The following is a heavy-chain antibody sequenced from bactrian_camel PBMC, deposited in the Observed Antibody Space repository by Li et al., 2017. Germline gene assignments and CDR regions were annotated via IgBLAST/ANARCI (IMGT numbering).Heavy chain of an antibody. Sequence: HVQLVESGGGSVQAGGSLTLSCSVSEHDYTDCMGWFREAPGRGLEWVSSIAKGGGTVYYADSVKGRVTISKDNAKNTVDLHMVSLKPEDTAMYFCTNQGFTYWGQGTQVTVS. J-gene: IGHJ4*01. CDR1: EHDYTDC. D-gene: IGHD1*01. CDR3: TNQGFTY. CDR2: IAKGGGTV. V-gene: IGHV3S1*01.